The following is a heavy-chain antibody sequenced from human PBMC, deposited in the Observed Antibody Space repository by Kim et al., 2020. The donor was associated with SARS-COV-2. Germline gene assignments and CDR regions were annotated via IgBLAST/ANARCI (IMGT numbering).Heavy chain of an antibody. V-gene: IGHV3-33*01. D-gene: IGHD6-6*01. J-gene: IGHJ4*02. Sequence: YHAAAVKGRFTISRDNSKNTVYLRMDSLRAEDTAVYYCASFEYSTSSGRGYWGQGTLVTVAP. CDR3: ASFEYSTSSGRGY.